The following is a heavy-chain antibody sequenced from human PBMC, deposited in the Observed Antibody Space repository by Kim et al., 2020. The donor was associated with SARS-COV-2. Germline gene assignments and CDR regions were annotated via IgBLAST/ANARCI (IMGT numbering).Heavy chain of an antibody. Sequence: GGSLRLSCAASGFTFSSYWMSWVRQAPGKGLEWVASIKQDESVISYVDSVRGRFTISRDNAKNSLSLQMDSLRAEDTALYFCARPYRGGSFDIWGQGTMV. CDR1: GFTFSSYW. V-gene: IGHV3-7*01. D-gene: IGHD3-16*01. CDR2: IKQDESVI. J-gene: IGHJ3*02. CDR3: ARPYRGGSFDI.